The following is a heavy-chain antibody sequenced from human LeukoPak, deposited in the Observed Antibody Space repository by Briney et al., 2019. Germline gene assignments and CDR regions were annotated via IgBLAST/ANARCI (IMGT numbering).Heavy chain of an antibody. D-gene: IGHD3-9*01. CDR3: ARARRYLSN. J-gene: IGHJ4*02. V-gene: IGHV4-39*07. CDR1: GGSISSSSYY. Sequence: SETLSLTCTVSGGSISSSSYYWGWIRQPPGKGLEWIGSIYYSGSTYYNPSLKSRVTISVDTSKNQFSLKLSSVTAADTAVYYCARARRYLSNWGQGTLVTVSS. CDR2: IYYSGST.